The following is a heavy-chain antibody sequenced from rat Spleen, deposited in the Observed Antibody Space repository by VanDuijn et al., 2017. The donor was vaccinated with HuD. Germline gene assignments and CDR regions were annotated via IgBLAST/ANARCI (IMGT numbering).Heavy chain of an antibody. CDR1: GFSLNNYG. D-gene: IGHD1-3*01. CDR2: IWSNGGT. V-gene: IGHV2-47*01. CDR3: ARGGYGSYIYGFFDF. J-gene: IGHJ1*01. Sequence: QVQLKESGPGLVQPSQTLPLTCTVSGFSLNNYGVIWIRPPPGEGLEWMGIIWSNGGTDYNSAFISRLSISRDTSKSQVFLKMNSLQTGDTAMYFCARGGYGSYIYGFFDFWGPGTMVTVSS.